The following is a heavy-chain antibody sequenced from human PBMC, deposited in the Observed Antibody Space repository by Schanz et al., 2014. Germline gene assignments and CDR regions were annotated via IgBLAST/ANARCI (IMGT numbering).Heavy chain of an antibody. J-gene: IGHJ6*02. V-gene: IGHV4-39*01. Sequence: QLQLQESGPGLVKPSETLSLTCTVSGGSISSTFYYWGWIRQPPGKGLDWIGTISYSGSTYYNPTPKSRVTISVDRSKTLFPLKLTSVTAADTAVYYCARHSGYYYYYGMDVWGQGTTVTVSS. CDR2: ISYSGST. CDR1: GGSISSTFYY. CDR3: ARHSGYYYYYGMDV.